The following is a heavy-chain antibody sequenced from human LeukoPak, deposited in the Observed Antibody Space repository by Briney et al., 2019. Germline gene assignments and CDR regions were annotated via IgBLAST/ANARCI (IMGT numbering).Heavy chain of an antibody. V-gene: IGHV4-34*01. CDR1: GGSFSGYY. Sequence: PSETLSLTCAVYGGSFSGYYWSWIRQPPGKGLEWIGEIYHSGSTNYNPSLKSRVTISVDASKNQFSLKLSSVTAADTAVYYCARDYYYGMDVWGKGTTVTVSS. J-gene: IGHJ6*04. CDR2: IYHSGST. CDR3: ARDYYYGMDV.